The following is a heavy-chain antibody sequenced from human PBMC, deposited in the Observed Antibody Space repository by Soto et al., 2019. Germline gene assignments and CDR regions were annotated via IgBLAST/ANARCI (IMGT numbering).Heavy chain of an antibody. D-gene: IGHD6-19*01. CDR2: IYYSGTT. Sequence: QLQLQASGPGLVKPSETLSLTCTVSGGSIGSNSYYWGLIRQPPGKGLEWIGSIYYSGTTYYDTSLKSRVTISVDTSKNQFSLNLSSVTAADTSVYYCASHPPRGSGWDYFDYWGQGTLVTVSS. J-gene: IGHJ4*02. V-gene: IGHV4-39*01. CDR1: GGSIGSNSYY. CDR3: ASHPPRGSGWDYFDY.